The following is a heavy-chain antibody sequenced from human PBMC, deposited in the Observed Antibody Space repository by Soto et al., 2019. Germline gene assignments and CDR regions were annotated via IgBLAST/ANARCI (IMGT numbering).Heavy chain of an antibody. CDR1: GGSIRSYY. CDR3: AREGASGFGMDV. J-gene: IGHJ6*02. Sequence: SETLSLTCNVSGGSIRSYYWSWIRQPAGKALEWIGRIYTSGTTNYNHSLKSRATMLIDTSKNQFSLILSSVTAADTAVYYCAREGASGFGMDVWGQGTTVTVSS. D-gene: IGHD1-26*01. CDR2: IYTSGTT. V-gene: IGHV4-4*07.